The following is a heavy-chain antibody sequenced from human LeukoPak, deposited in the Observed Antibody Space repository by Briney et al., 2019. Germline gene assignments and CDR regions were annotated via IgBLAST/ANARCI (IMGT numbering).Heavy chain of an antibody. J-gene: IGHJ4*02. CDR3: ARGTAATAGIDY. CDR2: INTDGSAT. CDR1: GFNFSTYW. V-gene: IGHV3-74*01. Sequence: PGGSLRLSCAVSGFNFSTYWIHWVRQAPGKGLVWVPLINTDGSATTYGDSAKGRFTVSRDNDKNSLFLEMNSLRVEDTAVYYCARGTAATAGIDYWGQGTLVTVSS. D-gene: IGHD6-13*01.